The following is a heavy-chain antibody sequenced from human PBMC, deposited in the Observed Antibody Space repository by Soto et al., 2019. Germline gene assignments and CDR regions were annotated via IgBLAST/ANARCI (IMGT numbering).Heavy chain of an antibody. CDR3: ATVYYDDSSGQAYYFDY. CDR2: FDPEDGET. CDR1: GYTLTELS. D-gene: IGHD3-22*01. Sequence: GASVKVSCKVSGYTLTELSMHWVRQAPGKGLEWMGGFDPEDGETIYAQKFQGRVTMTEDTSTDTAYMELSSLRSEDTAVYYCATVYYDDSSGQAYYFDYWGQGTLVTVSS. J-gene: IGHJ4*02. V-gene: IGHV1-24*01.